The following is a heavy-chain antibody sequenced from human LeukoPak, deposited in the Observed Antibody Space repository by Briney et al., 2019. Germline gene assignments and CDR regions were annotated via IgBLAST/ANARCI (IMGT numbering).Heavy chain of an antibody. CDR1: GSSFTSYW. CDR2: IYPGDSDT. V-gene: IGHV5-51*01. Sequence: KNGESLKISCWDSGSSFTSYWIGWVRQMPGKGLEWMGIIYPGDSDTRYSPSFQGQVTISADKSISTAYLQWSSLKASDTAMYYCARRTYCGGDCYVDYWGQGTPVTVSS. J-gene: IGHJ4*02. D-gene: IGHD2-21*02. CDR3: ARRTYCGGDCYVDY.